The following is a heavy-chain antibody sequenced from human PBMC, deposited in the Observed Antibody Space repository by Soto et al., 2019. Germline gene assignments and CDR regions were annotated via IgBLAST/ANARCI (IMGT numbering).Heavy chain of an antibody. CDR2: ISTSDGDT. J-gene: IGHJ5*02. Sequence: QLLEAGGGSVQPGGSLGLSCAASGFAFSDYAMTWVRQAPGKGLEWVSTISTSDGDTYYADSVKGRFTISRDNSRNTLYLQMNSLRAEDTAVYSCASGSGNYPKYNWFDPWGQGTLVNVSS. D-gene: IGHD3-10*01. V-gene: IGHV3-23*01. CDR3: ASGSGNYPKYNWFDP. CDR1: GFAFSDYA.